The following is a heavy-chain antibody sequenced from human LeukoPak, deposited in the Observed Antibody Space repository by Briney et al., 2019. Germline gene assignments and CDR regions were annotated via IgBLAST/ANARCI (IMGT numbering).Heavy chain of an antibody. CDR3: ARRSRMTTIDAFDI. J-gene: IGHJ3*02. D-gene: IGHD5-24*01. Sequence: SETLSLTCTVSGASISTYFWTWIRQSAGKGLEWIGRINSSGSTTYNPFLKSRVTISVDTSKNQFFLKLSSVTAADTAVYYCARRSRMTTIDAFDIWGQGTMVTVSS. CDR2: INSSGST. CDR1: GASISTYF. V-gene: IGHV4-4*07.